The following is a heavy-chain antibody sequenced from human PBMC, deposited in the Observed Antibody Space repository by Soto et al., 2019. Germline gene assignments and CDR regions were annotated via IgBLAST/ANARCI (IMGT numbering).Heavy chain of an antibody. D-gene: IGHD2-15*01. CDR3: ARKHCSGGSCYSGWFDP. J-gene: IGHJ5*02. CDR1: GGSVSSGSYY. V-gene: IGHV4-61*01. CDR2: IYYSGNT. Sequence: PSETLSLTCTVSGGSVSSGSYYWSWIRQPPGKGLEWIGYIYYSGNTNYNPSLKSRVTISVDTSKNQFSLKLSSVTAADTAVYYCARKHCSGGSCYSGWFDPWGQGTLVTVSS.